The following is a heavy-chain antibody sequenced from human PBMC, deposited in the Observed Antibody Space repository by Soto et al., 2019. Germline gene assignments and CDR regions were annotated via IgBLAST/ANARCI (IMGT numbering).Heavy chain of an antibody. Sequence: ASVKVSCKVFGYTFSTYGLSWVRQAPGQGLEWMGWVSPYNGNTYYAPGLQGRVTMTTDTSTNTAYMSLRSPRPDDTAIYYCVRGGILEANRPYYYYGLDVWGQGTPVTVSS. J-gene: IGHJ6*02. CDR3: VRGGILEANRPYYYYGLDV. D-gene: IGHD1-1*01. V-gene: IGHV1-18*01. CDR2: VSPYNGNT. CDR1: GYTFSTYG.